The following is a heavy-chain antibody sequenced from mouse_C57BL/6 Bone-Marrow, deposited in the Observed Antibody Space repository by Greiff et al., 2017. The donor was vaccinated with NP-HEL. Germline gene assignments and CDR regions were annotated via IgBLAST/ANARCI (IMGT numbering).Heavy chain of an antibody. CDR3: TRWTYYSNYFYAMDY. CDR1: GYTFTDYY. V-gene: IGHV1-76*01. CDR2: IYHGSGNT. J-gene: IGHJ4*01. Sequence: QVQLQQSGAELVRPGASVKLSCKASGYTFTDYYINWVKQRPGQGLEWIARIYHGSGNTYYNEKFKGKATLTAEKSSSTAYMQLSSLTAEDAAVYYYTRWTYYSNYFYAMDYWGQGTSVTVSS. D-gene: IGHD2-5*01.